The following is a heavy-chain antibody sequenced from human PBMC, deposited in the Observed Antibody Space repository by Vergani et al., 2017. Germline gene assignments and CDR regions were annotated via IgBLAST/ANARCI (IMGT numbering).Heavy chain of an antibody. CDR1: GFTFSAFS. V-gene: IGHV3-21*06. CDR2: IGSSGPYI. Sequence: VQLVESGGGLVKPGGSLRLSCAASGFTFSAFSMSWVRQAPGKGLEWVAFIGSSGPYINYAASVKGRCIISRDNTNNSLFLQLRSLRAEDAAVYYCARDCTSGGCPDNYGMDVWGQGATVPVSS. J-gene: IGHJ6*02. D-gene: IGHD2-8*01. CDR3: ARDCTSGGCPDNYGMDV.